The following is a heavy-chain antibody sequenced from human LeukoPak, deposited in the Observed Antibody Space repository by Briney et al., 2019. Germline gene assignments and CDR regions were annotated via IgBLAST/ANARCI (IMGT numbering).Heavy chain of an antibody. D-gene: IGHD5-12*01. CDR3: ARRTITAGFGFDY. V-gene: IGHV3-48*03. Sequence: PGGSLRLSCAASGFTFSSYEMIWVRQAPGKGLEWVSYITSTGSGIYYADSVKGRFDISRDNAKNSLNLQMNSLRAEDTAVYYCARRTITAGFGFDYWGQGTLVTVSS. J-gene: IGHJ4*02. CDR2: ITSTGSGI. CDR1: GFTFSSYE.